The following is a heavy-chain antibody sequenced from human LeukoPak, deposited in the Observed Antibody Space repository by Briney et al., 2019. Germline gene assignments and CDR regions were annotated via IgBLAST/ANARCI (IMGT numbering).Heavy chain of an antibody. D-gene: IGHD3-3*01. CDR1: GFTFSSYA. CDR2: ISYDGSNK. CDR3: ARSYDSWSGYWGYYYYYGMDV. Sequence: PGGSLRLSCAASGFTFSSYAMSWVRQAPGKGLEWVAVISYDGSNKYYADSVKGRFTISRDNSKNTLYLQMNSLRAEDTAVYYCARSYDSWSGYWGYYYYYGMDVWGQGTTVTVSS. J-gene: IGHJ6*02. V-gene: IGHV3-30-3*01.